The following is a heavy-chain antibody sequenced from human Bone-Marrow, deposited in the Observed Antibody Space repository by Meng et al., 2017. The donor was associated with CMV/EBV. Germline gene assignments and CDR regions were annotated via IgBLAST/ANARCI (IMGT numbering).Heavy chain of an antibody. J-gene: IGHJ4*02. D-gene: IGHD1-7*01. CDR1: GGSISSYY. CDR3: ARHDPLSGLELRPYFDY. Sequence: GSLRLSCTVSGGSISSYYWSWIRQPPGKGLEWIGYIYYSGSTNYNPSLKSRVTISVDTSKNQFSLKLSSVTAADTAVYYCARHDPLSGLELRPYFDYWGQGTLVTVSS. V-gene: IGHV4-59*08. CDR2: IYYSGST.